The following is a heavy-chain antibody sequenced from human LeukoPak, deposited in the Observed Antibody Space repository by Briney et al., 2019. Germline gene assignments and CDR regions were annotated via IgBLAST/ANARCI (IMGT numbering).Heavy chain of an antibody. CDR2: ISPYNGNT. J-gene: IGHJ5*02. Sequence: ASVKVSCKASGYTFTTYGISWVRQAPGQGLEWMGWISPYNGNTNYAQNLQGRVTMTTDTSTSTAYMELRSLRSDDTAVYYCARDFGAVAESWYRTGWFDPWGQGTLVTVSS. CDR1: GYTFTTYG. D-gene: IGHD6-19*01. CDR3: ARDFGAVAESWYRTGWFDP. V-gene: IGHV1-18*01.